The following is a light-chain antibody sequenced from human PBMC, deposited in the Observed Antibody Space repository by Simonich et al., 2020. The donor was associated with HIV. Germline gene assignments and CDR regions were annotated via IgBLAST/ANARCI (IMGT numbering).Light chain of an antibody. J-gene: IGKJ4*01. V-gene: IGKV1-33*01. CDR3: QQYNNLPLT. CDR1: HNIKTY. Sequence: DIQMTQSPSSLSASVGDRVTITCRASHNIKTYLNWYQQKPGKAPNLLIYAASNLETGVPSRFSGSGSGTDFTFTISSLQPEDIATYYCQQYNNLPLTFGGGTKVEIK. CDR2: AAS.